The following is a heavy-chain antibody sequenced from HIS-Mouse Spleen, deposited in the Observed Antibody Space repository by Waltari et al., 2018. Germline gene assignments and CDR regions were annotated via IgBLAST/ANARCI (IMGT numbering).Heavy chain of an antibody. CDR1: GGPIGSSSYY. D-gene: IGHD6-13*01. J-gene: IGHJ2*01. CDR3: AREIPYSSSWYDWYFDL. V-gene: IGHV4-39*07. CDR2: IYYSGST. Sequence: QLQLPESGPGLVKPSETLSLTCTVSGGPIGSSSYYWAWIRQPPGKGLEWTGSIYYSGSTYYNPSLKSRVTISVDTSKNQFSLKLSSVTAADTAVYYCAREIPYSSSWYDWYFDLWGRGTLVTVSS.